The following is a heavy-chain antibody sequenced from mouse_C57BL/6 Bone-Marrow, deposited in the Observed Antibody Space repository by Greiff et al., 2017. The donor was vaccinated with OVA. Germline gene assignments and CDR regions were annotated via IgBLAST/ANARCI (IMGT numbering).Heavy chain of an antibody. CDR3: ARGTY. J-gene: IGHJ2*01. CDR1: GYAFSSYW. Sequence: QLQQSGAELVKPGASVKISCKASGYAFSSYWMNWVKQRPGKGLEWIGQIYPRDGSTKYNEKFKGKATLTVDTSSSTAYMELHSLTSEDSAVYFCARGTYWGQGTTLTVSS. V-gene: IGHV1-80*01. CDR2: IYPRDGST.